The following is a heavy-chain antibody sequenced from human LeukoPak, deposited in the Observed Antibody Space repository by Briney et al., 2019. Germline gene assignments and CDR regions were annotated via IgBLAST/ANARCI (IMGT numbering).Heavy chain of an antibody. Sequence: GGSLRLSCXXXGFTFSSYGMNWVRQAPGEGLEWLSYLSNTGNIHYAQSVKGRFTISRDNAKSSLYLQMDGLRAEDTAVYYCARRGDSPMIGDHWGQGILVTVAS. V-gene: IGHV3-48*01. D-gene: IGHD3-10*02. CDR3: ARRGDSPMIGDH. J-gene: IGHJ4*02. CDR1: GFTFSSYG. CDR2: LSNTGNI.